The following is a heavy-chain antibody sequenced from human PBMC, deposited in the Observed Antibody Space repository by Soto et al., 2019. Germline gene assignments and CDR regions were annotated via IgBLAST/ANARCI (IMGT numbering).Heavy chain of an antibody. Sequence: SETLSLTCTVSGGSISSYYWSWIRQPAGKGLEWIGRIYTSGSTNYNPSLKSRVTMSVDTSKNQFSLKLSSVTAADTAVYYCARDPGARGHDGGGNYYGMDVWGQGTTVTVSS. D-gene: IGHD3-16*01. CDR1: GGSISSYY. V-gene: IGHV4-4*07. CDR2: IYTSGST. CDR3: ARDPGARGHDGGGNYYGMDV. J-gene: IGHJ6*02.